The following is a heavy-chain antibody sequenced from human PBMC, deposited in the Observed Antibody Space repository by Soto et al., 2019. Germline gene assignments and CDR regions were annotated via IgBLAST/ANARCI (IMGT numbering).Heavy chain of an antibody. J-gene: IGHJ6*02. D-gene: IGHD3-10*01. CDR2: ISYEGVTK. CDR1: GFTFTTSA. Sequence: QDQMVESGGGVVQPGKSLRLSCAASGFTFTTSAVHWVRQAPGKGLEWVAVISYEGVTKYYADSVRGRFTLSRDNSMKTAYLEMRSLRGEDTAVYYCAIAGRYYDQNNGRWVAYSGMDVWGQGTTVTVSS. V-gene: IGHV3-30-3*01. CDR3: AIAGRYYDQNNGRWVAYSGMDV.